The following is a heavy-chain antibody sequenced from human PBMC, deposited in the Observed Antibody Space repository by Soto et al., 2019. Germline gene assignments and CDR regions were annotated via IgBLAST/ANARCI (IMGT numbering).Heavy chain of an antibody. V-gene: IGHV1-69*01. CDR2: IIPIFGTA. CDR3: ARVQGYDFWSGYYTGWFDP. Sequence: QVQLVQSGAEVKKPGSSVKVSCKASGGTFSSYAISWVRQAPGQGLEWMGGIIPIFGTANYAQKFQGRVTITADESASTAYMGGSSLRSGDTAVYYCARVQGYDFWSGYYTGWFDPWGQGTLVTVSS. D-gene: IGHD3-3*01. J-gene: IGHJ5*02. CDR1: GGTFSSYA.